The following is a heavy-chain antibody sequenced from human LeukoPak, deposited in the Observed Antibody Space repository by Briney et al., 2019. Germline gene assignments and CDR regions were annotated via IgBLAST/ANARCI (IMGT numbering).Heavy chain of an antibody. D-gene: IGHD6-13*01. CDR3: ARQQSYSSSWLGY. Sequence: GESLRTSCKGSGYGFTNYWIGWVRQMPGKGLEWMGIIYPGDSDTRYSPSFQGQVTISADKSITTAYLQWSSLKASDTAMYFCARQQSYSSSWLGYWGQGTLVTVSS. V-gene: IGHV5-51*01. J-gene: IGHJ4*02. CDR2: IYPGDSDT. CDR1: GYGFTNYW.